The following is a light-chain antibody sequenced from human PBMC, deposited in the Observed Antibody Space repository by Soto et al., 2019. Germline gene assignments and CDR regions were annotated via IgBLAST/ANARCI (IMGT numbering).Light chain of an antibody. Sequence: EIVMTQSPATLSVSPGERATLSCRASQSVSSNLAWYQQKPGQAPRLLIYGAYTRATGIQARFSGSGSGTEFTLTVSSLQSEDFAVYYCKQNNKWPITFGQGTRLEIK. CDR2: GAY. CDR3: KQNNKWPIT. CDR1: QSVSSN. V-gene: IGKV3-15*01. J-gene: IGKJ5*01.